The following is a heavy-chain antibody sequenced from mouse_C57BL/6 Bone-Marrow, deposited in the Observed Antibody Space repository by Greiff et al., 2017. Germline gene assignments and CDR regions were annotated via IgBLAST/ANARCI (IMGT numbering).Heavy chain of an antibody. V-gene: IGHV5-17*01. CDR3: ARHRYYGSSYGDFDY. CDR2: ISSGSSTI. Sequence: EVKVEESGGGLVKPGGSLKLSCAASGFTFSDYGMHWVRQAPEKGLEWVAYISSGSSTIYYADTVKGRFTISSDNAKNTLFLQMTSLRSEDTAMYYCARHRYYGSSYGDFDYWGQGTTLTVSS. D-gene: IGHD1-1*01. J-gene: IGHJ2*01. CDR1: GFTFSDYG.